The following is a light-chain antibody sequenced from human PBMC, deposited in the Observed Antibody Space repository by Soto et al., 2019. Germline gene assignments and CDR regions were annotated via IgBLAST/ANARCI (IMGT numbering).Light chain of an antibody. V-gene: IGLV2-14*01. CDR1: NSDVGGYNY. CDR2: EVF. Sequence: QSALTHPASLSGSPGQSITIPCTGTNSDVGGYNYVSWYQHHPGKAPKLMIYEVFNRPSGVSSRFSGSKSGSTASLTISGLQAEGEADYYCSSYTTTNTLYVFGTGTKVTVL. J-gene: IGLJ1*01. CDR3: SSYTTTNTLYV.